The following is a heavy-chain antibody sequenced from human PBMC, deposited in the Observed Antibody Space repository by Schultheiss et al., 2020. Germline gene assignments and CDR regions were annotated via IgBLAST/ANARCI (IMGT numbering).Heavy chain of an antibody. Sequence: GGSLRLSCAASGFTFSSYSMNWVRQDPGKGLEWVSYISSSSSTIYYADSVKGRFTISRDNAKNSLYLQMNSLRDEDTAVYYCATYRITMVRGATDYFGYWGQGNLVTVSS. V-gene: IGHV3-48*02. CDR2: ISSSSSTI. CDR1: GFTFSSYS. CDR3: ATYRITMVRGATDYFGY. J-gene: IGHJ4*02. D-gene: IGHD3-10*01.